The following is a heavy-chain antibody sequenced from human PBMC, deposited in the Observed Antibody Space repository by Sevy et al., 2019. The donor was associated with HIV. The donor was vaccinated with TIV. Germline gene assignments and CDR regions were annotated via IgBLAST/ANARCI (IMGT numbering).Heavy chain of an antibody. CDR1: GYTFTSYG. D-gene: IGHD3-22*01. CDR2: ISAYNGNT. J-gene: IGHJ4*02. CDR3: ARDGYYYDSSGYYYPFDY. Sequence: ASVKVSCKASGYTFTSYGISWVRQAPGQGLEWMGWISAYNGNTNYAQKLQGRVTMTTDTSTSTAYMELRSLRSDDTAMYYCARDGYYYDSSGYYYPFDYWGQGTLVTVSS. V-gene: IGHV1-18*01.